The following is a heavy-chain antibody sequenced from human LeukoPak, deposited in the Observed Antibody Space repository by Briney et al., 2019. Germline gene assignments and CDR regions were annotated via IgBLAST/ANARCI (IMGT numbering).Heavy chain of an antibody. CDR2: ISGSGGST. CDR3: APAPQYQLLYEGHYFEY. Sequence: PGGSLRLSCAASGFTFSSYAMSWVRQAPGKGLEWVSAISGSGGSTYYADSVKGRFTISRDNSKNTLYLQMNSLRAEDTAVYYCAPAPQYQLLYEGHYFEYWGQGTLVTVSS. J-gene: IGHJ4*02. V-gene: IGHV3-23*01. CDR1: GFTFSSYA. D-gene: IGHD2-2*02.